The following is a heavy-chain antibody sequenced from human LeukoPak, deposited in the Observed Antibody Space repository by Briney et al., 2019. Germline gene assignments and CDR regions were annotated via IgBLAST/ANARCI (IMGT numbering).Heavy chain of an antibody. CDR1: GYTFTGYY. J-gene: IGHJ4*02. CDR2: INPNSGGT. D-gene: IGHD2-2*03. CDR3: ARHLTGYCSSTSCYLYYFDY. Sequence: ASVKVSCKASGYTFTGYYMHWVRQAPGQGLEWMGWINPNSGGTNYAQKFQGRVTMTRDTSISTAYMELSRLRSDDTAVYYCARHLTGYCSSTSCYLYYFDYWGQGTLVTVSS. V-gene: IGHV1-2*02.